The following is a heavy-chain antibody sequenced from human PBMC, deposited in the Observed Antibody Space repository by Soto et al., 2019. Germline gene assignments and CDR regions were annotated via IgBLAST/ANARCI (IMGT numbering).Heavy chain of an antibody. J-gene: IGHJ6*02. D-gene: IGHD3-10*01. CDR1: GGSISSYY. CDR2: IYYSGST. Sequence: PSETLSPTCTVSGGSISSYYWSWIRQPPGKGLEWIGYIYYSGSTNYNPSLKSRVTISVDTSKNQFSLKLSSVTAADTAVYYCARVGITMVRGVTPYYYYGMDVWGQGTTVTVSS. CDR3: ARVGITMVRGVTPYYYYGMDV. V-gene: IGHV4-59*01.